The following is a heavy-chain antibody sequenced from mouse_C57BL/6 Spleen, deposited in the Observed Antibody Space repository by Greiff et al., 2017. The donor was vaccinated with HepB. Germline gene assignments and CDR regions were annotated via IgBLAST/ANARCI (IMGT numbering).Heavy chain of an antibody. Sequence: QVQLQQSGAELVRPGASVKLSRKASGYTFTDYYINWVKQRPGQGLEWIARIYPGSGNTYYNEKFKGKATLTAEKSSSTAYMQLSSLTSEDSAVYFCARSGGNYGFAYWGQGTLVTVSA. CDR1: GYTFTDYY. V-gene: IGHV1-76*01. CDR2: IYPGSGNT. D-gene: IGHD2-1*01. J-gene: IGHJ3*01. CDR3: ARSGGNYGFAY.